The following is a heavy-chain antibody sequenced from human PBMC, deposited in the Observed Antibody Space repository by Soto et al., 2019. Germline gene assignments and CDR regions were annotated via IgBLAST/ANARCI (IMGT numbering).Heavy chain of an antibody. CDR3: ATMGTPVTGLYYFDY. CDR2: ISYSGTT. D-gene: IGHD4-17*01. V-gene: IGHV4-30-4*01. CDR1: GGSISSGNYY. Sequence: QVQLQESGPGLVKPSQTLSLTCTVSGGSISSGNYYWSWIRQPPGKGLEWIGFISYSGTTHYSAFLRSRVSISVDTSKNQCSLDLSSVTAADTAVYYCATMGTPVTGLYYFDYWGQGTLVTVSS. J-gene: IGHJ4*02.